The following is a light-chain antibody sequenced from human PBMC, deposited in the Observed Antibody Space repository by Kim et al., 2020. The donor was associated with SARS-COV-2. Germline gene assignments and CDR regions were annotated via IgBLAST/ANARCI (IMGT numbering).Light chain of an antibody. J-gene: IGKJ5*01. CDR2: GAS. V-gene: IGKV1-17*01. CDR1: QDIRND. CDR3: LQHNSYPIT. Sequence: ASVGDRVTITCRASQDIRNDLGWYQQSPGRAPKRLIYGASSLQSGVPSRFSGSGSGTEFTLTISSLQPEDFATYVCLQHNSYPITLGQGTRLEIK.